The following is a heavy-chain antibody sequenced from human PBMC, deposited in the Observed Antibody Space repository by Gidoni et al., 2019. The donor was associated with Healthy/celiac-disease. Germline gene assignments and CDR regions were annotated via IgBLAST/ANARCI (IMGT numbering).Heavy chain of an antibody. D-gene: IGHD2-21*01. CDR1: GFTVSSNY. V-gene: IGHV3-66*01. J-gene: IGHJ4*02. Sequence: EVQLVESGGGLVQLAGSLRLSCAAPGFTVSSNYMSWVRQAPGKGLEWVSVIYSGGSTYYADSVEGRFTISRDNSKNTLYLQMNSLGAEDTAVYYCARDLYCGGDCYSFGYWGQGTLVTVSS. CDR2: IYSGGST. CDR3: ARDLYCGGDCYSFGY.